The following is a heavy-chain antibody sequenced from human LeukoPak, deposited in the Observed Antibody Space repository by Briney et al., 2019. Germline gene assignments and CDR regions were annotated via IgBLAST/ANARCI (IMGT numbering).Heavy chain of an antibody. J-gene: IGHJ5*02. Sequence: GASVKVSCKASGGTFSSYAISWVRQAPGQGLEWMGGIIPIFGTANYAQKFQGRVTITTDESTSTDYMELSSLRSEDTAVYYCARGTNCTNGVCYNWFDPWGQGTLVTVSS. CDR3: ARGTNCTNGVCYNWFDP. CDR2: IIPIFGTA. D-gene: IGHD2-8*01. V-gene: IGHV1-69*05. CDR1: GGTFSSYA.